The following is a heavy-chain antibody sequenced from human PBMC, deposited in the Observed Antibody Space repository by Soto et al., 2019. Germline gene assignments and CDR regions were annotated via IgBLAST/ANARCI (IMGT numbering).Heavy chain of an antibody. V-gene: IGHV1-69*13. CDR3: ASRTTVISYYYYGMDV. CDR2: IIPIFGTA. J-gene: IGHJ6*02. Sequence: SVKVSCKASGGTFSSCAISWVRQAPGQGLEWMGGIIPIFGTANYAQKFQGRVTITADESTSTAYMELSSLRSEDTAVYYCASRTTVISYYYYGMDVWGQGTTVTVSS. D-gene: IGHD4-17*01. CDR1: GGTFSSCA.